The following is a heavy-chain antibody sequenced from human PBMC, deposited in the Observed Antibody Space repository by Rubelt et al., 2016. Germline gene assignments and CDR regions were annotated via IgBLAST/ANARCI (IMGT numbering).Heavy chain of an antibody. CDR3: ARRYDFWSGPFYGMDV. V-gene: IGHV1-69*09. CDR2: IIPILGIE. Sequence: QVQLVQSGAEVKKPGSSVKVSCKASGGTFSSYAISWVRQAPGQGLEWMGRIIPILGIETYARKFQGRVTMTWAKSPGTCYMELSSLGSEDTAVYYCARRYDFWSGPFYGMDVWGQGTTVTVSS. CDR1: GGTFSSYA. J-gene: IGHJ6*02. D-gene: IGHD3-3*01.